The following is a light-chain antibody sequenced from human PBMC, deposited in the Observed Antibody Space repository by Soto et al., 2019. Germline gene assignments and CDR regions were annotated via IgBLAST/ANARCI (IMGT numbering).Light chain of an antibody. Sequence: EIVLTQSPGTLSLSPGERATLSCRASQSVTSNYLAWYQQKPGQAPRLLIFGASSRATGIPDRFSGSGSGTDFTLTIRRLELEDFGVYYCQHYGASAMYTFGQGTKLETK. CDR1: QSVTSNY. J-gene: IGKJ2*01. V-gene: IGKV3-20*01. CDR3: QHYGASAMYT. CDR2: GAS.